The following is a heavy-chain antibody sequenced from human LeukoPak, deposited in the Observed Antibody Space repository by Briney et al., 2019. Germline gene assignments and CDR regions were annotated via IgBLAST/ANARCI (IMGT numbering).Heavy chain of an antibody. CDR3: ARGVDSGSYYVMDY. J-gene: IGHJ4*02. CDR1: GGSISSYY. V-gene: IGHV4-4*07. D-gene: IGHD1-26*01. CDR2: IYSDGST. Sequence: SETLSLTCTVSGGSISSYYWTWIRQPAGKGLEWIGRIYSDGSTYYNPSLKSRVTMSVDTSKNQFSLRLSSLTAADTAVYYCARGVDSGSYYVMDYWGQGTLVTVSS.